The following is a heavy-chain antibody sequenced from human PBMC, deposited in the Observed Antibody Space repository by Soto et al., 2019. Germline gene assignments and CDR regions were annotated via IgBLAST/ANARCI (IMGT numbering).Heavy chain of an antibody. CDR3: ARLTASVWGFDY. V-gene: IGHV3-53*01. CDR1: GFTVSSHY. Sequence: EVQLVESGGGLIQPGGSLRLSCAASGFTVSSHYMSWVRQAPGRGLEWVSFIYSGGTTYYADSVKGRFTISRDSSKNTLYLQMNSLRAEDTAVYYCARLTASVWGFDYWGQGPLVTVSS. J-gene: IGHJ4*02. CDR2: IYSGGTT. D-gene: IGHD6-19*01.